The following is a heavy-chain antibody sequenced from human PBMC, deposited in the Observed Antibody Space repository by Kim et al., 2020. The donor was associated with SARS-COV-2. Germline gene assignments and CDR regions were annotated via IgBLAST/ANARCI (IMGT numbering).Heavy chain of an antibody. V-gene: IGHV1-18*01. CDR3: ARESDYGSGDNWFDP. Sequence: ASVKVSCKASGYTFTSYGISWVRRAPGQGLEWMGWISAYNGNTNYAQKLQGRVTMTTDTSTSTAYMELRSLRSDDTAVYYCARESDYGSGDNWFDPWGQGTLVTVSS. CDR1: GYTFTSYG. D-gene: IGHD3-10*01. CDR2: ISAYNGNT. J-gene: IGHJ5*02.